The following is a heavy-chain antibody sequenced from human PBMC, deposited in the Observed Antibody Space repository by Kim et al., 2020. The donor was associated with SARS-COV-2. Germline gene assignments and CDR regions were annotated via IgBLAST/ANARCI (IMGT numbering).Heavy chain of an antibody. CDR3: AKDFQVPIQQSNGGGIDY. J-gene: IGHJ4*02. CDR2: IWSDGTNK. V-gene: IGHV3-33*06. CDR1: GFTFSAYG. Sequence: GGSLRLSCAASGFTFSAYGVHWVRQAPGKGLEWLAVIWSDGTNKYSADSVKGRFTISRDNSKKTLYLQMNSLRAEDTAVYYCAKDFQVPIQQSNGGGIDYWGQGTLVTVSS. D-gene: IGHD1-1*01.